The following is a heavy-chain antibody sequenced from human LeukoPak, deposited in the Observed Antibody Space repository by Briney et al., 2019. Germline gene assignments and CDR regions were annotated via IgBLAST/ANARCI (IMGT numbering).Heavy chain of an antibody. CDR3: ARDPSLLRGLDY. CDR1: GGSFSGYY. CDR2: INHSGST. V-gene: IGHV4-34*01. Sequence: SETLSLTCAVYGGSFSGYYWSWIRQPPGKGLEWIGEINHSGSTNYNPSLKSRVTISVDTSKNQFSLKLSSVTAADTAVYYCARDPSLLRGLDYWGQGTLVTVSS. J-gene: IGHJ4*02. D-gene: IGHD3-3*01.